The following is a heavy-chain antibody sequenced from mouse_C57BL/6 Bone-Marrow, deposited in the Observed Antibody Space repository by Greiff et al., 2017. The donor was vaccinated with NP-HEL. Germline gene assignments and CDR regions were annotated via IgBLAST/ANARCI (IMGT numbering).Heavy chain of an antibody. CDR3: ARSGYYRDY. Sequence: QVQLQQPGAELVMPGASVKLSCKASGYTFTSYWMHWVKQRPGQGLEWIGEIDPSDSYTNYNQKFKGKSTLTVDKSSSTAYMQLSSLTSEDSAVYYCARSGYYRDYWGQGTTLTVSS. CDR2: IDPSDSYT. V-gene: IGHV1-69*01. CDR1: GYTFTSYW. J-gene: IGHJ2*01. D-gene: IGHD2-14*01.